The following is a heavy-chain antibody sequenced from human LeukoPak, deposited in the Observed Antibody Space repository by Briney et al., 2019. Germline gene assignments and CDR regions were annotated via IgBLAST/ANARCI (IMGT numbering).Heavy chain of an antibody. V-gene: IGHV4-59*08. CDR3: ARHGNSSGWYEGEGVDY. J-gene: IGHJ4*02. CDR2: IYYSGST. CDR1: GGSISSYY. D-gene: IGHD6-19*01. Sequence: SETLSLTCTVSGGSISSYYWSWIRQPPGKGLEWIGYIYYSGSTNYSPSLKSRVTISVDTSKNQFSLKLSSVTAADTAVHYCARHGNSSGWYEGEGVDYWGQGTLVTVSS.